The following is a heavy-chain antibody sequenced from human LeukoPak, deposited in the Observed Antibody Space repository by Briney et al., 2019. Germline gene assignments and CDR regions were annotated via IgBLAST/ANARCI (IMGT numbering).Heavy chain of an antibody. CDR1: GLSLSATS. CDR2: FDPADGES. CDR3: ATADKWEPLDY. D-gene: IGHD1-26*01. J-gene: IGHJ4*02. Sequence: ASVKVSCKVSGLSLSATSIHWVRQAPGQWLEWMGGFDPADGESIFAQAVQGRFSMTEDTSTDTAYMELRSLRLADTAVYYCATADKWEPLDYWGQGTLLTVSS. V-gene: IGHV1-24*01.